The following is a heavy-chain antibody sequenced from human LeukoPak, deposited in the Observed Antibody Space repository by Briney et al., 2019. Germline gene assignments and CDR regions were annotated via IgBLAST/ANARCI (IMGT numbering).Heavy chain of an antibody. CDR2: IYYSGSN. CDR3: ARTVIGGFDI. J-gene: IGHJ3*02. CDR1: GGSISSNY. V-gene: IGHV4-59*01. Sequence: SETLSLTCTVSGGSISSNYWSWIRQPPGQGLEWIGYIYYSGSNNYNPSLKSRVTILGDTSKNQFSLKLSSVTAADTAVYYCARTVIGGFDIWGQGTLVTVSS. D-gene: IGHD3-22*01.